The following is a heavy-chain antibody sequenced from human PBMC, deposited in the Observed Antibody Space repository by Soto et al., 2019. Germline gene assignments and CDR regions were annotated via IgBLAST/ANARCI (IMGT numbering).Heavy chain of an antibody. CDR1: GFTFSSYA. D-gene: IGHD3-10*01. CDR2: ISGSGGST. V-gene: IGHV3-23*01. J-gene: IGHJ3*02. CDR3: ANDGTMVRENDAFDI. Sequence: GGSLRLSCAASGFTFSSYAMSWVRQAPGKGLEWVSAISGSGGSTYYADSVKGRFTISRDNSKNTLYLQMNSLRAEDTAVYYCANDGTMVRENDAFDIWGQGTMVTVSS.